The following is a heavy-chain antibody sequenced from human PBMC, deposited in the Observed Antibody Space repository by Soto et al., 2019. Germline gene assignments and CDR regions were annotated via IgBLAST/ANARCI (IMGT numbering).Heavy chain of an antibody. D-gene: IGHD2-15*01. CDR1: GGSFSGYY. CDR2: INHSGST. Sequence: PSETLSLTCAVYGGSFSGYYWSWIRQPPGKGLEWIGEINHSGSTNYNPSLKSRVTISVDTSKNQFSLKLSSVTAADTAVYYCARGAVDCSGGSCRPSAAFDIWGQGTMVTVSS. CDR3: ARGAVDCSGGSCRPSAAFDI. V-gene: IGHV4-34*01. J-gene: IGHJ3*02.